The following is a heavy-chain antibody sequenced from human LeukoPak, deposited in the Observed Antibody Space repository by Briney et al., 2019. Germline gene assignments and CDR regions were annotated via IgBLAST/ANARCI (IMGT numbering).Heavy chain of an antibody. CDR3: ARAPTYYDILTGYSRSNWFDP. CDR1: GGSFSGYY. CDR2: INHSGST. J-gene: IGHJ5*02. D-gene: IGHD3-9*01. V-gene: IGHV4-34*01. Sequence: SSETLSLTCAVYGGSFSGYYWSWIRQPPGKGLEWIGEINHSGSTNYNPSLKSRVTISVDTSKNQFSLKLSSVTAADTAVYYCARAPTYYDILTGYSRSNWFDPWGQGTLVTVSS.